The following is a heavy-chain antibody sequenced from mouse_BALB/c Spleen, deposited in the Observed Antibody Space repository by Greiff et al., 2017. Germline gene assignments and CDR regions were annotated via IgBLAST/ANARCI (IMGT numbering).Heavy chain of an antibody. D-gene: IGHD2-3*01. CDR2: ISDGGSYT. CDR3: ARGGDGYYSAWFAY. V-gene: IGHV5-4*02. CDR1: GFTFSDYY. Sequence: EVKLVESGGGLVKPGGSLKLSCAASGFTFSDYYMYWVRQTPEKRLEWVATISDGGSYTYYPDSVKGRFTISRDNAKNNLYLQMSSLKSEDTAMYYCARGGDGYYSAWFAYWGQGTLVTVSA. J-gene: IGHJ3*01.